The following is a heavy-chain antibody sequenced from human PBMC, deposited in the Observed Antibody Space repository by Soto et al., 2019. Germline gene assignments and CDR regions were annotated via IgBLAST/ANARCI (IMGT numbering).Heavy chain of an antibody. Sequence: EVPLVESGGGLVQPGESLRLSCAASGFTFSSYWMHWIRQAPGKGLVWVSRVSSDGSSTVYANSVKGRLTISRDNAKNTLYLPMNSLSDEDTAVYYCARGLPNYSSFDSWGQGTLVTVSS. D-gene: IGHD4-4*01. CDR3: ARGLPNYSSFDS. CDR2: VSSDGSST. V-gene: IGHV3-74*01. J-gene: IGHJ4*02. CDR1: GFTFSSYW.